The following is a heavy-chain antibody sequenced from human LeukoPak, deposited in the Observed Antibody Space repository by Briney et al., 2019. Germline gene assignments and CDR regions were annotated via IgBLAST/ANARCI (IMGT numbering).Heavy chain of an antibody. CDR1: RFHFSDYY. Sequence: GGSLRLSRAGSRFHFSDYYMSWIRQGQGRGLEWVSGIRCSGGHTYYVDSVKGRFTISRDNPKNTLYLQMNSLRAEDTAVYYCARPPKTWTGYRIPPYYFDYWGQGTLVTVSS. CDR3: ARPPKTWTGYRIPPYYFDY. D-gene: IGHD3/OR15-3a*01. CDR2: IRCSGGHT. J-gene: IGHJ4*02. V-gene: IGHV3-23*02.